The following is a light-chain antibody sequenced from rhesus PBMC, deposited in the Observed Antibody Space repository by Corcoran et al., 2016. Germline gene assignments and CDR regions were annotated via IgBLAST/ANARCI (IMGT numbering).Light chain of an antibody. Sequence: DIQMTQSPSSLSASVGDRVTITCQASQAISNNLAWYQQKPGKVPKLLIYKASTLQSGVPSRFSGSGSGTYFTLTISSLQPEDFATYYCQHGYGITPTFGQGTKVEIK. CDR3: QHGYGITPT. CDR2: KAS. V-gene: IGKV1-25*01. J-gene: IGKJ1*01. CDR1: QAISNN.